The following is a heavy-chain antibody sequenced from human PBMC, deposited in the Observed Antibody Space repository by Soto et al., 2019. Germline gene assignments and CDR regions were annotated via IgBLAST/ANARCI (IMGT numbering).Heavy chain of an antibody. J-gene: IGHJ4*02. V-gene: IGHV3-66*01. D-gene: IGHD3-3*01. CDR3: ARDTLGGAYDFCH. Sequence: EVQLMESGGGLVQPGGSLRLCCAASGFTVSGSHMTWVRQAPGKGLEWVSLIYVAGSTYYADSVKGRFFISRDISTNTLYLQMNSLSAEDTAIYYCARDTLGGAYDFCHGGQGTLVTVSS. CDR1: GFTVSGSH. CDR2: IYVAGST.